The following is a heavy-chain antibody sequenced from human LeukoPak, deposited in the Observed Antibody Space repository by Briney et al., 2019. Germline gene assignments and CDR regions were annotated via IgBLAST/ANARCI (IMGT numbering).Heavy chain of an antibody. CDR1: GFTFSDYY. D-gene: IGHD5-24*01. V-gene: IGHV3-11*04. CDR3: AKLHGYNFDY. Sequence: GGSLRLSCAASGFTFSDYYMSWIRQAPGKGLEWVSYISTSGTTMYYADSVKGRFTISRDNAKNSLYLQVNSLRAEDTAVYYCAKLHGYNFDYWGQGTLVTVSS. CDR2: ISTSGTTM. J-gene: IGHJ4*02.